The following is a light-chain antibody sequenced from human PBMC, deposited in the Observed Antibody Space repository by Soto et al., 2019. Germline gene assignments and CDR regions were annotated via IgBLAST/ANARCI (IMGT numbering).Light chain of an antibody. V-gene: IGKV3-20*01. Sequence: DIVLTQSPGTLSLSPGQRATLSCRASQSISSSFLAWYQQKPGQAPRLLIYGASSRATGIPDRFSGSGSGIDFTLTISRLEPEDFAVYYCQQCGSSPETFGQGTKVEMK. CDR3: QQCGSSPET. CDR2: GAS. CDR1: QSISSSF. J-gene: IGKJ1*01.